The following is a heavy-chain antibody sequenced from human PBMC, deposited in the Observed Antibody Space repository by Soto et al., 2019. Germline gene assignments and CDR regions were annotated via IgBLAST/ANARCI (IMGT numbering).Heavy chain of an antibody. CDR1: GDSMDGFY. Sequence: TSETLSLTCTVSGDSMDGFYWNWIRQPPGKGLEWIGYIHYSGSTNYNPSLKSRVTISIGMSKNQFSLNLTSVTAADTAVYYCARDATLRYWGQGTLVTVSS. J-gene: IGHJ4*02. D-gene: IGHD2-15*01. CDR2: IHYSGST. V-gene: IGHV4-59*01. CDR3: ARDATLRY.